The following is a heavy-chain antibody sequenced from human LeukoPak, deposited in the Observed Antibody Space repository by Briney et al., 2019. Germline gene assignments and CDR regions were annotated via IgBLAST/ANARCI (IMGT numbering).Heavy chain of an antibody. J-gene: IGHJ4*02. D-gene: IGHD5-12*01. Sequence: ASVKVSCKASGYTFTGYYMHWVRLAPGQGLEWMGWINPNSGGTNYAQKFQGRVTMTRDTSISTAYMELSRLRSDDTAVYSCARDRLRSPPFDYWGQGTLVTVSS. CDR2: INPNSGGT. V-gene: IGHV1-2*02. CDR3: ARDRLRSPPFDY. CDR1: GYTFTGYY.